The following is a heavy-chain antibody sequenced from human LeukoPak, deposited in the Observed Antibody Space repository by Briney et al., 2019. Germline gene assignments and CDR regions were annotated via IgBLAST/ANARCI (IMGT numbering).Heavy chain of an antibody. D-gene: IGHD3-10*01. Sequence: GASVKVSCKTSGGTFSSYVISWVRQAPGQGLEWMGGIIPISGTLNYAQKFQGRLTITADEFTSTAHMELSSLRSEDTAVYYCARGATYSFYSGSDRISFPPNYYHYSGMDVWGQGTTVTVPS. CDR3: ARGATYSFYSGSDRISFPPNYYHYSGMDV. V-gene: IGHV1-69*13. J-gene: IGHJ6*02. CDR2: IIPISGTL. CDR1: GGTFSSYV.